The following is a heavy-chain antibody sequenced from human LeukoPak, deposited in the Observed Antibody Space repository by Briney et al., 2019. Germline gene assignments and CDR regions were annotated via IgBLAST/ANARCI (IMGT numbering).Heavy chain of an antibody. CDR2: IYHSGST. J-gene: IGHJ4*02. CDR3: ARDTPPLPNYDFWSGYQYFDY. D-gene: IGHD3-3*01. V-gene: IGHV4-38-2*02. CDR1: GYSISSGYY. Sequence: SETLSLTCTVSGYSISSGYYWGWIRQPPGKGLEWIGSIYHSGSTYYNPSLKSRVTTSVDTSKNQFSLKLSSVTAADTAVYYCARDTPPLPNYDFWSGYQYFDYWGQGTLVTVSS.